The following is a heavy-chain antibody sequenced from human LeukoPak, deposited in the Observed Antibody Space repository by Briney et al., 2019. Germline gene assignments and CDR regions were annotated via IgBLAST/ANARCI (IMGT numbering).Heavy chain of an antibody. D-gene: IGHD6-19*01. CDR1: GFTVGTEY. J-gene: IGHJ5*02. Sequence: PGGSLRLSCAASGFTVGTEYMSWVRQGPGKGLEWVSVIYSGGTTKYADSVKGRFFISRDNSKNTLYLQMNSLRVEDSAVYYCARAVAVAGDWDWFDAWGQGTLVTVSS. V-gene: IGHV3-66*01. CDR2: IYSGGTT. CDR3: ARAVAVAGDWDWFDA.